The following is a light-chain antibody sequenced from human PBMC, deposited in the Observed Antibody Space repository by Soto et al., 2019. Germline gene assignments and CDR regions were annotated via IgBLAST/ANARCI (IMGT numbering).Light chain of an antibody. CDR2: GAS. J-gene: IGKJ2*01. CDR1: QRVSSSY. Sequence: EIVLPQSPGTLSLPPGERATLSCRASQRVSSSYLAWYQQKPGQSPRLVIYGASSRATGIPARFSGSGSGTDFTLTISRLEPEDFAVYYCQQFGSSQYTFGPGTKLEIK. V-gene: IGKV3-20*01. CDR3: QQFGSSQYT.